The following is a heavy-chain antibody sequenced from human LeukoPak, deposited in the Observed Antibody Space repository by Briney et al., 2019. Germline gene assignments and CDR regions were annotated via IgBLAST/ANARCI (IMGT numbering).Heavy chain of an antibody. CDR1: GGSISSGSYY. D-gene: IGHD3-22*01. Sequence: SETLSLTCTVSGGSISSGSYYWSWIRQPPGKGLEWIGEINHSGSTNYNPSLKSRVTISVDTSKNQFSLKLSSVTAADTAVYYCARSGYYDSSGYYWVWPYYYYMDVWGKGTTVTVSS. J-gene: IGHJ6*03. CDR2: INHSGST. V-gene: IGHV4-39*07. CDR3: ARSGYYDSSGYYWVWPYYYYMDV.